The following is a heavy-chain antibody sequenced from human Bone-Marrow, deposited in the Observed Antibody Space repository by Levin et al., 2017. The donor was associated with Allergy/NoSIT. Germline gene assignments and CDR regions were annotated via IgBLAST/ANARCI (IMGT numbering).Heavy chain of an antibody. Sequence: GESLKISCVASGFTFSYYGMHWVRQAPGKGLEWVAVLSSDGSNKYYADSVKGRFTISRDNSRNTLYLQMNSLRAEDTALFYCARDGDYNNAGPWGGDWGQGTLVSVSS. V-gene: IGHV3-30*03. J-gene: IGHJ4*02. D-gene: IGHD4-11*01. CDR3: ARDGDYNNAGPWGGD. CDR1: GFTFSYYG. CDR2: LSSDGSNK.